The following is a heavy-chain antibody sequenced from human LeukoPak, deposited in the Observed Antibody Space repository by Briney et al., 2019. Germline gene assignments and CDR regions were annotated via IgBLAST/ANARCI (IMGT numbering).Heavy chain of an antibody. D-gene: IGHD7-27*01. CDR3: ARNWAGAYDY. V-gene: IGHV3-7*05. Sequence: GGSLRLSCVVSGFTFSNYWMGWVRQAPGKGLEWVANVKPGGSEKAHVDSVKGRFTISRDNAKNSVYLQMNSLRAEDTAVYYSARNWAGAYDYWGQGTLVTVSS. CDR2: VKPGGSEK. J-gene: IGHJ4*02. CDR1: GFTFSNYW.